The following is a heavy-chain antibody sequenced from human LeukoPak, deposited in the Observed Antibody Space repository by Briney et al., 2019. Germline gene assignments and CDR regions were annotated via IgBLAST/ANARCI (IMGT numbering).Heavy chain of an antibody. CDR3: ARYGNGAWLAHYSFDI. CDR2: INQDGREK. D-gene: IGHD6-19*01. J-gene: IGHJ3*02. V-gene: IGHV3-7*01. CDR1: GASISSRSYY. Sequence: ETLSLTCTVSGASISSRSYYWGWIRQAPGKGLEWVANINQDGREKYFVDSVKGRFAISRDNAMNSLYLQMNSLRAEDTAVYYCARYGNGAWLAHYSFDIWGQGTMVTVSS.